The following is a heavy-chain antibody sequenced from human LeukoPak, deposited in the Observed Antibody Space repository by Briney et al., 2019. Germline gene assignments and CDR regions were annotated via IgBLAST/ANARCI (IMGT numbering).Heavy chain of an antibody. V-gene: IGHV1-2*02. CDR2: INPNSGDT. Sequence: VASVKVSCKASGYTFTGHYMYWVRQAPGQGLECMGWINPNSGDTNYAQNFQGRVAMTRDTSITTAYMELSRLKFDDTAVYYCARDGRLKGGPSRDYFDFWGQGTLVPSPQ. D-gene: IGHD1-26*01. J-gene: IGHJ4*02. CDR1: GYTFTGHY. CDR3: ARDGRLKGGPSRDYFDF.